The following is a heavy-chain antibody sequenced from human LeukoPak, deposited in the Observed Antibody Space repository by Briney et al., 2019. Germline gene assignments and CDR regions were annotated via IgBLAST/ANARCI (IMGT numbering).Heavy chain of an antibody. CDR1: GYAFTNFG. V-gene: IGHV1-18*01. D-gene: IGHD2-15*01. J-gene: IGHJ5*02. CDR3: ARGGVGHCSGGSCPTSWFDP. Sequence: ASVMVSCKASGYAFTNFGISWVRQAPGQGLEWMGWIGPYNGNTDYPQKVRGRVTMTTDTSTSTAYMELRSLRSDDTAVYYCARGGVGHCSGGSCPTSWFDPWGQGTLVTVSS. CDR2: IGPYNGNT.